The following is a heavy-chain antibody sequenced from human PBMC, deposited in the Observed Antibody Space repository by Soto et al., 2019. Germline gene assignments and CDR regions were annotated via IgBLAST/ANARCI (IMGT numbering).Heavy chain of an antibody. J-gene: IGHJ4*02. CDR2: IYYSGST. CDR1: CCSISRYY. Sequence: SGTLSLTCTVSCCSISRYYWSWIRQPPGKGLEWIGYIYYSGSTNYNPSLKSRVTISVDTSKNQFSLKLSSVTAADTAVYYCERRYGSCFDYWGQGTLVTVSS. CDR3: ERRYGSCFDY. D-gene: IGHD5-18*01. V-gene: IGHV4-59*08.